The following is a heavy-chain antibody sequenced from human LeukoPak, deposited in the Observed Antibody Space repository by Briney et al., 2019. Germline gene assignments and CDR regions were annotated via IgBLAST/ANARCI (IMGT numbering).Heavy chain of an antibody. CDR2: IKQDGSEK. J-gene: IGHJ6*02. V-gene: IGHV3-7*03. Sequence: GGSLRLSCAASGLTFSNYWMDWVRQAPGKGLEWVANIKQDGSEKYYVDSVKGRFTISRDNAKNSLYLQMNSLRAEDTAVYYCARGMYSSSWSWYYYYGMDVWGQGTTVTVSS. D-gene: IGHD6-13*01. CDR1: GLTFSNYW. CDR3: ARGMYSSSWSWYYYYGMDV.